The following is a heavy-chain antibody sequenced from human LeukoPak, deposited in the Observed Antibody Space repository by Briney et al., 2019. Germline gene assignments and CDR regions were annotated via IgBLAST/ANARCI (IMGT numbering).Heavy chain of an antibody. J-gene: IGHJ5*02. D-gene: IGHD3-22*01. Sequence: GESLKISCKGSGYSFPSYWIAWVRQMPGKGLEWMGIIYPGDSDTRNSPSFQGQVTISVNKSISTAYLHWSSLKASDTAVYYCARRHSSGYYTLFDPWGQGTLVTVSS. CDR1: GYSFPSYW. V-gene: IGHV5-51*01. CDR2: IYPGDSDT. CDR3: ARRHSSGYYTLFDP.